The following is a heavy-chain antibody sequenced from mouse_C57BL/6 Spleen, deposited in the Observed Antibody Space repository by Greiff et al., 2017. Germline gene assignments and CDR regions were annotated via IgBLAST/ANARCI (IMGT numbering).Heavy chain of an antibody. CDR3: ARSGGYYGYWYFDV. D-gene: IGHD2-3*01. Sequence: QVQLQQPGTELVKPGASVKLSCKASGYTFTSYWMHWVKQRPGQGLEWIGNINPSNGGTNYNEKFQSKATLTVDKSSSTAYMQLSSLTSEDSAVYNCARSGGYYGYWYFDVWGTGTTVTVAA. CDR2: INPSNGGT. J-gene: IGHJ1*03. V-gene: IGHV1-53*01. CDR1: GYTFTSYW.